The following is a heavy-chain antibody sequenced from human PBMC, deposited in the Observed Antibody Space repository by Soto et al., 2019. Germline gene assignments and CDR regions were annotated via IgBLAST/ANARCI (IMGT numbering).Heavy chain of an antibody. CDR1: GYTFISYA. CDR3: ARGGVGSRPVDF. Sequence: GESLKISCKASGYTFISYAIHWVRQAPGQRLEWMGWINAGNGNTKYSQKFQGRVTFTRDTSASTAYMELSSLRSEDTAVYYCARGGVGSRPVDFWGQGTLVTVSS. V-gene: IGHV1-3*01. J-gene: IGHJ4*02. CDR2: INAGNGNT. D-gene: IGHD3-16*01.